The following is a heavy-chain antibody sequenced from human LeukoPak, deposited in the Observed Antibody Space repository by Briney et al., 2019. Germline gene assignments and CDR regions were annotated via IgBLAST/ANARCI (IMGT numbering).Heavy chain of an antibody. J-gene: IGHJ4*02. Sequence: GGSLRLSCAASGFTFSSFWMTWVRQAPGKGLEWVANIKQDGGDKYYVDSVKGRFTISRDNSKNSLYLQINSLRAEDTAVYYCARGGYSSSWYISRDYWGQGTLVTVSS. CDR2: IKQDGGDK. CDR3: ARGGYSSSWYISRDY. V-gene: IGHV3-7*01. D-gene: IGHD6-13*01. CDR1: GFTFSSFW.